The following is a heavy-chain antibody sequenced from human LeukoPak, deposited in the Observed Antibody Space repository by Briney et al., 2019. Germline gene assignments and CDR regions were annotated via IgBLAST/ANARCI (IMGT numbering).Heavy chain of an antibody. Sequence: GGALRLSCAASEFTVSSTYITWLRQAPGKGLEWVSVIYPGGSALYADSVQGRFTISRDISQNIVYLQINNLRAEDTAVYYCARDRRSGLGHAFDIWGQGTMVTVSS. CDR3: ARDRRSGLGHAFDI. CDR2: IYPGGSA. V-gene: IGHV3-53*01. J-gene: IGHJ3*02. D-gene: IGHD3-3*01. CDR1: EFTVSSTY.